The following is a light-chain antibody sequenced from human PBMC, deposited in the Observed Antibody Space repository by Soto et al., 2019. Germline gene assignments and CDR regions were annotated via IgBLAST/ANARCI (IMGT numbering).Light chain of an antibody. CDR1: QGVSGN. J-gene: IGKJ2*01. V-gene: IGKV3-15*01. Sequence: DIVMTQSPATLSVSPREGATLSCRASQGVSGNLAWYQQKRGQAPRLLIYDASTRATGVPVRFSGSGSGTEFTLTISSLQSEDFAVYYCQQYNNWPYTFGQGTKLEIK. CDR2: DAS. CDR3: QQYNNWPYT.